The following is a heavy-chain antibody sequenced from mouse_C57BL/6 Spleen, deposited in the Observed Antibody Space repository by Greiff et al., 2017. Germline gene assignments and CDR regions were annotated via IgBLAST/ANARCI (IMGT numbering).Heavy chain of an antibody. CDR3: ARGAVVEGFDY. D-gene: IGHD1-1*01. CDR2: IDPSDSYT. J-gene: IGHJ2*01. Sequence: QVQLQQPGAELVRPGTSVKLSCKASGYTFTSYWMHWVKQRPGQDLEWIGVIDPSDSYTNYNQKFKGKATLTVDTSSSTAYMQLSSLTSEDSAVYYCARGAVVEGFDYWGQGTTLTVSS. CDR1: GYTFTSYW. V-gene: IGHV1-59*01.